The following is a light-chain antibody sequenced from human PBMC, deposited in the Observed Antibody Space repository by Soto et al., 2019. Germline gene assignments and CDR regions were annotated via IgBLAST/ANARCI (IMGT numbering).Light chain of an antibody. Sequence: QSALTQPASVSGSPGQSITISCTGTSSDVGGYNYVSWFQQHPGKAPKLMIFEVSDRPSGISNRFCGSKSGNTASLTISGLVVEDEDEYYCRSYSCSRSLSVFGNGTKVTVL. CDR2: EVS. J-gene: IGLJ1*01. CDR3: RSYSCSRSLSV. CDR1: SSDVGGYNY. V-gene: IGLV2-14*01.